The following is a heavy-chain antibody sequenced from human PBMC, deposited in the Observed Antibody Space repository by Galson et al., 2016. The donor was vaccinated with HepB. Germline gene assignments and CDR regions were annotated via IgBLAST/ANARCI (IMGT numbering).Heavy chain of an antibody. Sequence: TLSLTCAVSGASINSSNWWTWVRQAPGKGLEWIGEIYHTGTSNNNPSLLSRFTMSIDNSRNRFSLNLNSVAAADTAVYYCARASVVPGARMVFDSWGQGILVTVSS. J-gene: IGHJ5*01. CDR2: IYHTGTS. CDR3: ARASVVPGARMVFDS. CDR1: GASINSSNW. D-gene: IGHD2-2*01. V-gene: IGHV4-4*02.